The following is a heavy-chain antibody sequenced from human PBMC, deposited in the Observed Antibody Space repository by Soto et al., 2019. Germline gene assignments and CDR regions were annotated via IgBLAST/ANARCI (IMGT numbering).Heavy chain of an antibody. Sequence: SDTLSLTCSVSGGSISSGYNYWSWIRQPPGKGLECIGYILNSGRAHYTPSLRSRLAISVDTSRNQFSLKLSSVTAADTAVYYCARTSWFGELSFDYWGLGTLVTVSS. V-gene: IGHV4-30-4*02. J-gene: IGHJ4*02. CDR1: GGSISSGYNY. D-gene: IGHD3-10*01. CDR3: ARTSWFGELSFDY. CDR2: ILNSGRA.